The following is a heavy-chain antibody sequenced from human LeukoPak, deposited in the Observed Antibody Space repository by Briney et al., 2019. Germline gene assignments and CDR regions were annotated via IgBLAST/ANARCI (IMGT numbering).Heavy chain of an antibody. CDR2: ISGSSSYI. CDR3: ASYYYDPYFDY. CDR1: GFTFSTYR. V-gene: IGHV3-21*01. J-gene: IGHJ4*02. Sequence: GGSLRLSCAASGFTFSTYRMNGVRQAPGKGREWVSSISGSSSYIYYADSVKGRFTISRDNAKNSLYLQMNSLRADDTAAYYCASYYYDPYFDYWGQGTLVTVSS. D-gene: IGHD3-22*01.